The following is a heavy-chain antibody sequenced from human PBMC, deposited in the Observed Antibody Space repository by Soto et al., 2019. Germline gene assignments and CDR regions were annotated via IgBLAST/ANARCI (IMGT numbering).Heavy chain of an antibody. D-gene: IGHD2-2*02. Sequence: GGSLRLSCAASGFTFSSYGMHWVRQAPGKGLEWVAVIWYDGSNKYYADSVKGRFTISRDNSKNTLYLQMNSLRAEDTAVYYCARYTNYYYGMDVWGQGTTVTVSS. CDR3: ARYTNYYYGMDV. V-gene: IGHV3-33*01. J-gene: IGHJ6*02. CDR1: GFTFSSYG. CDR2: IWYDGSNK.